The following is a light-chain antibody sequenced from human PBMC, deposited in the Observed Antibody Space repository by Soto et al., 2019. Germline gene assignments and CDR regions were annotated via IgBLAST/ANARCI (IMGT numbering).Light chain of an antibody. V-gene: IGKV1-5*01. CDR1: QSISSW. J-gene: IGKJ1*01. CDR2: DAS. Sequence: DSHITQSPSTLSASVGDRVTITCRASQSISSWLAWYQQKPGKAPKLLIYDASSLESGVPSRFSGSGSGTEFTLTISSLQPDDFATYYCQQYNSYSLTFGQGTKVDIK. CDR3: QQYNSYSLT.